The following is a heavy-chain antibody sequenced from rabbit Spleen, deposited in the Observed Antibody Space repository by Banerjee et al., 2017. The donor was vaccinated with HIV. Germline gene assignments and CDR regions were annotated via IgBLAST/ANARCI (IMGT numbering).Heavy chain of an antibody. CDR3: ARDAGSGHYIDAYFDL. V-gene: IGHV1S40*01. CDR2: IYTGNVKT. J-gene: IGHJ4*01. Sequence: QQLVESGGGLVKPGASLTLTCKASGFDFSRGYDMCWVRQAPGKGLEWIGCIYTGNVKTYYASWAKGRFTISKTSSTTVTLQMTSLTVADTATYFCARDAGSGHYIDAYFDLWGPGTPSPS. CDR1: GFDFSRGYD. D-gene: IGHD8-1*01.